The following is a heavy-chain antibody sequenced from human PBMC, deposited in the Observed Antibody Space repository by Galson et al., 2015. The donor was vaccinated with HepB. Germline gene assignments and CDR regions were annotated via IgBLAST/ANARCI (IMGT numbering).Heavy chain of an antibody. V-gene: IGHV3-23*01. D-gene: IGHD6-19*01. Sequence: LRLSCAASGFTFSSYAMSWVRQAPGKGLEWVSAISGSGGSTYYADSVKGRFTISRDNSKNTLYLQMNSLRAEDTAVYYCAKDEFVAGQWLQRGYGWFDPWGQGTLVTVSS. J-gene: IGHJ5*02. CDR2: ISGSGGST. CDR1: GFTFSSYA. CDR3: AKDEFVAGQWLQRGYGWFDP.